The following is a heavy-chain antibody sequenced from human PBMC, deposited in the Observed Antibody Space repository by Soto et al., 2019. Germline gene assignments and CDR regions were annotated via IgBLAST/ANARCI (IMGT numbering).Heavy chain of an antibody. CDR1: GFTFRYFG. CDR3: ANLGDSSGYLDPDS. J-gene: IGHJ4*02. V-gene: IGHV3-30*18. CDR2: ISYDGSNK. Sequence: QVQLVESGGGVVQPGRSLRLSCAASGFTFRYFGMHWVRRAPGKGLDWVSFISYDGSNKYYADSVKGRFTISRDNSKNTLYLQMNSLRPEDTAIYYCANLGDSSGYLDPDSCGQGTLVTVSS. D-gene: IGHD3-22*01.